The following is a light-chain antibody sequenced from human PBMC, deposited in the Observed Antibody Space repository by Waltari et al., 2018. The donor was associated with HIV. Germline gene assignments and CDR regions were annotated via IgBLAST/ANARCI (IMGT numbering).Light chain of an antibody. CDR3: GTWDSSLSTGM. Sequence: QSVLTQPPSVSAAPGQKVTISCSGSSHNIGNNYVSWYHQPPGTAPQRLIVENDKRPSWIPDRFSGSKSGPSATLGITGLQTGDEADYYCGTWDSSLSTGMFGGGTKLTVL. J-gene: IGLJ3*02. CDR1: SHNIGNNY. V-gene: IGLV1-51*01. CDR2: END.